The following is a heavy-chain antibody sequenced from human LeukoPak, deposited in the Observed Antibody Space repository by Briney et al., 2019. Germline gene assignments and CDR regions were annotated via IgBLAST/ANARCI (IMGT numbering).Heavy chain of an antibody. Sequence: ASVKVSCKVSGYTFTDYYMHWVPQAPGKGLEWMGLVDPEDGETIYAEKFQGRVTITADTSTDTAYMELSSLRSEDTAVYYCATGYSSSPRSFDYWGQGTLVTVTS. CDR1: GYTFTDYY. CDR2: VDPEDGET. V-gene: IGHV1-69-2*01. CDR3: ATGYSSSPRSFDY. J-gene: IGHJ4*02. D-gene: IGHD6-6*01.